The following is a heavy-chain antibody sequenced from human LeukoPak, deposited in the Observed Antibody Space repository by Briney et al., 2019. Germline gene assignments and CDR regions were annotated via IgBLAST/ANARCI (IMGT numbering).Heavy chain of an antibody. CDR2: ISDSGRA. D-gene: IGHD3-9*01. J-gene: IGHJ4*02. Sequence: PPETLSLTCTVSTGSINTYFWTWVRQPAGKGLEWIGRISDSGRAYYNPSLESRVTISLDTSNNQFSLKVTSVTAADTAVYYCARGKEMTKTSGYYSFDYWGQGTLVSVSS. CDR3: ARGKEMTKTSGYYSFDY. CDR1: TGSINTYF. V-gene: IGHV4-4*07.